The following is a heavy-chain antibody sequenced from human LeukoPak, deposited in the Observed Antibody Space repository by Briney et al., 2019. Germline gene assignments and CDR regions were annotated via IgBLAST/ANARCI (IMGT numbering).Heavy chain of an antibody. CDR3: ARDSVITFGGVDY. D-gene: IGHD3-16*01. CDR2: IKQDGSEK. V-gene: IGHV3-7*01. J-gene: IGHJ4*02. Sequence: GGSLRLSCAASGFTFSSYAMSWVRKAPGKGLEWVANIKQDGSEKYYVDSVKGRFTISRDNAKNSLYLQMNSLRAEDTAVYYCARDSVITFGGVDYWGQGTLVTVSS. CDR1: GFTFSSYA.